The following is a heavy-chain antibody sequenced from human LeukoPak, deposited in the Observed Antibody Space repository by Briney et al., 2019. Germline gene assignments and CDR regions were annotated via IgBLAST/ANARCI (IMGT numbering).Heavy chain of an antibody. Sequence: PSETLSLTCAVYGGSFSGYYCSWIRQPPGKGLEWIGEINHSGSTNYNPSLKSRVTISVDTSKNQFSLKLSSVTAADTAVYYCARTMEYYYGSGARYFDYWGQGTLVTVSS. J-gene: IGHJ4*02. D-gene: IGHD3-10*01. CDR3: ARTMEYYYGSGARYFDY. V-gene: IGHV4-34*01. CDR2: INHSGST. CDR1: GGSFSGYY.